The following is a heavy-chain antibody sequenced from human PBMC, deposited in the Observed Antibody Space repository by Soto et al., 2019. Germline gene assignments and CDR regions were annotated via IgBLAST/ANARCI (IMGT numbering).Heavy chain of an antibody. CDR1: GGSFHGDY. V-gene: IGHV4-34*01. D-gene: IGHD3-10*01. CDR3: AKGSQAGYYDSGNFYSSDP. J-gene: IGHJ5*02. Sequence: AETLSLTCAVYGGSFHGDYWGWIRQPPGKGLEWMGEINHSGSANYNPTFKSLVSISVDTSKTQMSLQLSSVSAADRAVYSCAKGSQAGYYDSGNFYSSDPWGQGTLVTVSA. CDR2: INHSGSA.